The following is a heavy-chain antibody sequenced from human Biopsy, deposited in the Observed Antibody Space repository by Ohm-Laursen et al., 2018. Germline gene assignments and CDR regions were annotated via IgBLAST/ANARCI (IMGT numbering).Heavy chain of an antibody. Sequence: GTLSLTCPVSGGSISSDYWSWIRQTPGKGLEWIGYIYYSGSTNYNPSLKSRVTISVDTFKNQFSLRLNSVTAADTAVYYCARATNSTGWPYYYFYGMDVWGQGTTVTVSS. CDR1: GGSISSDY. D-gene: IGHD2/OR15-2a*01. CDR2: IYYSGST. CDR3: ARATNSTGWPYYYFYGMDV. J-gene: IGHJ6*02. V-gene: IGHV4-59*01.